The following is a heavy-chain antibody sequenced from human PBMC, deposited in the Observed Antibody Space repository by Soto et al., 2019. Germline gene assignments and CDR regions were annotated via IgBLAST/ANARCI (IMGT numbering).Heavy chain of an antibody. CDR1: GFTIGTNY. J-gene: IGHJ5*02. Sequence: GGSLRLSCSASGFTIGTNYMSLVRQAPGKGLEWVSVIYGGGSTYYAESVRGRFTMSRDNSKNTVSLQMNSLTGADTAVYFCVRGGWTEWFDPWGQGTLVTVSS. CDR3: VRGGWTEWFDP. CDR2: IYGGGST. V-gene: IGHV3-53*01. D-gene: IGHD2-15*01.